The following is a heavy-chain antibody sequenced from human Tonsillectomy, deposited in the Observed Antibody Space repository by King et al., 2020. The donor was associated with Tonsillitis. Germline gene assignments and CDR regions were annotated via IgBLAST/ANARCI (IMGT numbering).Heavy chain of an antibody. CDR3: ARGPNSGAYGGGEGF. J-gene: IGHJ4*02. V-gene: IGHV4-38-2*02. D-gene: IGHD1-26*01. Sequence: QLQESGPGLVKPSETLSLTCTVSGYSISSGYSWGWIRQPPGKGLEWIGSIYHRGSTYYSPSLKSRVTISLHTSKNEFSLNLTSVTAADTAVYYCARGPNSGAYGGGEGFWGQGTLVTVSS. CDR2: IYHRGST. CDR1: GYSISSGYS.